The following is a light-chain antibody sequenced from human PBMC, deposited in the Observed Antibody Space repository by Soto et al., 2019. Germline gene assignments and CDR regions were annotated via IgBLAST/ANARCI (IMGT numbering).Light chain of an antibody. J-gene: IGKJ5*01. CDR3: QQRGTWPPIT. Sequence: DIVLTHSPATLSLSPGERATLSCRASQSVSSYLAWYQQKPGQAPRLLIFDASNKATGIPARFSGSGSGTDFTLTISSLEPEDFAVYYCQQRGTWPPITFGQGTRLEIK. CDR1: QSVSSY. CDR2: DAS. V-gene: IGKV3-11*01.